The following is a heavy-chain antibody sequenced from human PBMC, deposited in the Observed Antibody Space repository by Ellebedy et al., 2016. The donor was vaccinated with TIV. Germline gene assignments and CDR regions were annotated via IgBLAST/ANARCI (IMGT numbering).Heavy chain of an antibody. V-gene: IGHV4-31*03. D-gene: IGHD5/OR15-5a*01. J-gene: IGHJ3*02. CDR2: IYYNGRS. CDR1: GASTSSRNHY. CDR3: AREVDTVSTSDAFDI. Sequence: MPSETLSLTCTVSGASTSSRNHYWSWVRQHPGKGLEWIGYIYYNGRSYYNPSLGSRFSISLDTSKNQFYLKLSSVTVADTAIYYCAREVDTVSTSDAFDIWGQGTTVTVSS.